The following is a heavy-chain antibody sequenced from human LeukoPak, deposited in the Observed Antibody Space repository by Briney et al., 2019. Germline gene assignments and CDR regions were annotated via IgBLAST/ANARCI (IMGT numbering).Heavy chain of an antibody. V-gene: IGHV3-21*01. J-gene: IGHJ4*02. CDR1: GFTFSSYS. CDR2: ISSSSSYI. D-gene: IGHD3-22*01. Sequence: PGGSLRLSCAASGFTFSSYSMNWVRQAPGKGLEWVSSISSSSSYIYYADSVKGRFTISRDNAKNSLYLQMNSLRAEDTAVYYCAGPYYYDSSGYSPFDYWGQGTLVTVSS. CDR3: AGPYYYDSSGYSPFDY.